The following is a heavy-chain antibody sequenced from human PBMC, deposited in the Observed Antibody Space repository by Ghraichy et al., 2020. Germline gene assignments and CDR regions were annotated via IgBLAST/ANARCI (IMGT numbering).Heavy chain of an antibody. V-gene: IGHV3-64*02. Sequence: SCAASGFTFSKYPMHWVRQAPGKGLEDVSVITGDGGSTYYADSVKGRFTISRDNSKNTLYLQMGSLRAEDMAAYFCARGNSMVRGFVIDYYGLDVWGQGTTVTVSS. D-gene: IGHD3-10*01. CDR1: GFTFSKYP. CDR2: ITGDGGST. J-gene: IGHJ6*02. CDR3: ARGNSMVRGFVIDYYGLDV.